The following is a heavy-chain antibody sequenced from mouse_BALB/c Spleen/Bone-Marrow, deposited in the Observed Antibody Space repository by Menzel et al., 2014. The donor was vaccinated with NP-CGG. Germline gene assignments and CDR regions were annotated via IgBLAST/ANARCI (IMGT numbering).Heavy chain of an antibody. Sequence: QVHVKQSGAELARPGASVKMSCKASGCTFTSYTMHWVKQRPGQGLEWIGYINPSSGYTNYNQKFKDKATLTADKSSSTAYMQLSSLTSEDSAVYYCARSLRWYLDVWGAGTTVTVSS. J-gene: IGHJ1*01. V-gene: IGHV1-4*01. D-gene: IGHD1-1*01. CDR2: INPSSGYT. CDR1: GCTFTSYT. CDR3: ARSLRWYLDV.